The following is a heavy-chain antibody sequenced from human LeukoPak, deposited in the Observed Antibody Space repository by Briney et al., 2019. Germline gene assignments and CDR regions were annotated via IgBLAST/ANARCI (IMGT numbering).Heavy chain of an antibody. D-gene: IGHD3-9*01. CDR2: IYPGDSDT. Sequence: GADPVTSCQGSGCRFTSYWIGWVREMPGHGVEGMGSIYPGDSDTRDTPSFQGQVTISADKSISTAYLQWSSLKASDTAIYDCARGDILSGDLFVYWGQGTLLTVSS. CDR1: GCRFTSYW. J-gene: IGHJ4*02. CDR3: ARGDILSGDLFVY. V-gene: IGHV5-51*01.